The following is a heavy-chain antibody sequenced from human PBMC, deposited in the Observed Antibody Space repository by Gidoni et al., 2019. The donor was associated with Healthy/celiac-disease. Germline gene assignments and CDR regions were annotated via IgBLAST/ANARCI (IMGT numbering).Heavy chain of an antibody. Sequence: EVQLVESGGGLVQPGRSLTLSCAASGFTCDDYAMHWVRHAPGKGLEWVSGISWNSGSIGYADSVKGRFTISRDNAKNSLYLQMNSLRAEDTALYYCAKDIDDDILTAGAFDIWGQGTMVTVSS. V-gene: IGHV3-9*01. D-gene: IGHD3-9*01. J-gene: IGHJ3*02. CDR1: GFTCDDYA. CDR2: ISWNSGSI. CDR3: AKDIDDDILTAGAFDI.